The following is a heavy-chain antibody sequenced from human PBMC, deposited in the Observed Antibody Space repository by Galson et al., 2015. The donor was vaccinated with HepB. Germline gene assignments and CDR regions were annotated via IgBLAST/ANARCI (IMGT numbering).Heavy chain of an antibody. Sequence: SVKVSCKASGGTFSSYAISWVRQAPGQGLEWMGGIIPIFGTANYAQKFQGRVTITADESTSTAYMELSSLRSEDTAVYYCARVGWGELLSGSGAFDIWGQGTMVTVSS. D-gene: IGHD1-26*01. J-gene: IGHJ3*02. CDR1: GGTFSSYA. CDR2: IIPIFGTA. V-gene: IGHV1-69*13. CDR3: ARVGWGELLSGSGAFDI.